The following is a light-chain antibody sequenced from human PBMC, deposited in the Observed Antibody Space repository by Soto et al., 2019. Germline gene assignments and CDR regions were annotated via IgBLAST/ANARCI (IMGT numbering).Light chain of an antibody. J-gene: IGKJ1*01. CDR1: QGMRSSN. CDR2: GAS. CDR3: QQYGGSPL. Sequence: EIVLTQSPGTLSLSPGERATLSCRASQGMRSSNLAWYQQKAGQAPRLLIYGASSRATGIPDRFSGSGSGTDFTLTISRLEPEDFAVYYCQQYGGSPLFGQGTKVEIK. V-gene: IGKV3-20*01.